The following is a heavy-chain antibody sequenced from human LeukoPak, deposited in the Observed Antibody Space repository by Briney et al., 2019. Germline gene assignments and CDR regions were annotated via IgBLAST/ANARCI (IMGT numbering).Heavy chain of an antibody. CDR3: ARDLHRSLAAIEAMDV. CDR2: ISSSSSYI. CDR1: GFTFSSYS. D-gene: IGHD2-2*02. J-gene: IGHJ6*03. V-gene: IGHV3-21*01. Sequence: PGGSLRLSCAASGFTFSSYSMNWVRQAPGKGLEWVSSISSSSSYIYYADSVKGRFTISRDNAKNSLYLQMNSLRAEDTAVYYCARDLHRSLAAIEAMDVWGKGTTVTISS.